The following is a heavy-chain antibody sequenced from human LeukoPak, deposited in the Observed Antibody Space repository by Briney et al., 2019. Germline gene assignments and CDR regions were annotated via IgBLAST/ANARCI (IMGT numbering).Heavy chain of an antibody. J-gene: IGHJ4*02. CDR1: GGSISSYY. CDR2: IYYSGST. D-gene: IGHD3-10*01. CDR3: ARFKGSGSYDY. Sequence: SETLSLTCTVSGGSISSYYWSWIRQPSGKGLEWIGYIYYSGSTNYNPSLKSRVTISVDTSKNQFSLKLSSVTAADTAVYYCARFKGSGSYDYWGQGTLVTVSS. V-gene: IGHV4-59*01.